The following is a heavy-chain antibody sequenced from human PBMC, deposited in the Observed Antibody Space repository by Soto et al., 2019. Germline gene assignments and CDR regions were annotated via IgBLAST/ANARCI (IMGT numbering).Heavy chain of an antibody. Sequence: PGGSPRLCCAASGFTVSYNYMTWVRQAPGKGLEWVSVIYGDDSTYYADSVKGRFSISRDNAKITLFLQMNSLRAEDTALYYCARDGYWGQGTLVTVSS. J-gene: IGHJ4*02. CDR1: GFTVSYNY. CDR2: IYGDDST. V-gene: IGHV3-53*01. CDR3: ARDGY.